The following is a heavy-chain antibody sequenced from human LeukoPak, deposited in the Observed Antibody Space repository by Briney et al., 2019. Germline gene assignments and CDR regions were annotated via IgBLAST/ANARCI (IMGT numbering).Heavy chain of an antibody. V-gene: IGHV4-59*01. Sequence: SETLSLTCTVSGGSISSYYWSWIRQPPGKGLEWIGYIYYSGSTNYNPSLKSRVTISVDRSKNQFSLKLSSVTAADTAVYYCARGPSSDWYPPFDYWGQGTLVTVSS. CDR2: IYYSGST. J-gene: IGHJ4*02. CDR1: GGSISSYY. D-gene: IGHD6-19*01. CDR3: ARGPSSDWYPPFDY.